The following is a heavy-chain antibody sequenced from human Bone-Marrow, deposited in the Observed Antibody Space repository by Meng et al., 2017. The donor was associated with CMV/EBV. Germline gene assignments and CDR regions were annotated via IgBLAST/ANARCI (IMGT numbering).Heavy chain of an antibody. CDR1: GFTFSSCG. CDR2: IWYDGSNK. CDR3: AREFEGPDIVVVPAAILDY. J-gene: IGHJ4*02. D-gene: IGHD2-2*02. Sequence: GESLKISCAASGFTFSSCGMHWVRQAPGKGLEWVAVIWYDGSNKYYADSVKGRFTISRDNSKNTLYLQMNSLRAEDTAVYYCAREFEGPDIVVVPAAILDYWGQGTLVTVSS. V-gene: IGHV3-33*01.